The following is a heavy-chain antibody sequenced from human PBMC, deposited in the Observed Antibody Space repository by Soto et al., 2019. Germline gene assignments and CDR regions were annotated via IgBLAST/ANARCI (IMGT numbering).Heavy chain of an antibody. Sequence: QSQTLSLTCTVSGGSISSYYWSWIRQPPGKGLEWIGYIYYSGSTNYNPSLKSRVTISVDTSKNQFSLKLSSVTAADTAVYYCARGITVTTYYFDYWGQGTLVTVSS. V-gene: IGHV4-59*08. CDR2: IYYSGST. D-gene: IGHD4-17*01. J-gene: IGHJ4*02. CDR1: GGSISSYY. CDR3: ARGITVTTYYFDY.